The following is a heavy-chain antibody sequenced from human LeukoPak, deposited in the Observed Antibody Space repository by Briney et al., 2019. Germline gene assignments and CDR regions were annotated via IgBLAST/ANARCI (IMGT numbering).Heavy chain of an antibody. V-gene: IGHV3-33*06. CDR3: AKDHRGGWSGYFDS. Sequence: PGRSLRPSCAASGFTFNSHGMYWVRQAPGKGLEWVAVIWHDGSAEFYGDSVRGRFRISRDDSKNTLYLQMDSLRVEDTAVYYCAKDHRGGWSGYFDSWGQGTLVTVSS. D-gene: IGHD6-19*01. CDR2: IWHDGSAE. J-gene: IGHJ4*02. CDR1: GFTFNSHG.